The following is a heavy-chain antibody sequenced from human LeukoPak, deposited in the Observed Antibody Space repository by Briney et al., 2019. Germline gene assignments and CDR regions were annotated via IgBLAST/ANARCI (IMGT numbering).Heavy chain of an antibody. Sequence: LGGSLRLSCAAPEFSFSTNWMHWVRQTPRKGLEWVAELNEDGSVKYYVDSVKGRFTISRDNAKSLLFLQMYNLRTEDTGVYFCANVPRSTVSYWGRGTLVTVSS. J-gene: IGHJ4*02. CDR1: EFSFSTNW. V-gene: IGHV3-7*01. CDR2: LNEDGSVK. D-gene: IGHD2-2*01. CDR3: ANVPRSTVSY.